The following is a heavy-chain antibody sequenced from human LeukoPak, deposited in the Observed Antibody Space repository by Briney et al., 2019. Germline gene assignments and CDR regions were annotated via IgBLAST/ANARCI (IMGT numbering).Heavy chain of an antibody. CDR1: SGSISNYY. D-gene: IGHD1-26*01. J-gene: IGHJ4*02. CDR3: ARQPYILGAYYFDY. V-gene: IGHV4-59*08. Sequence: KASETLSLTCTVSSGSISNYYWSWIRQPPGKGLEWIGYIYYSGSTNYNPSLKSRVTISVDTSKNQFSLKLRSVTAADTAVYYCARQPYILGAYYFDYWGQGTLVTVSS. CDR2: IYYSGST.